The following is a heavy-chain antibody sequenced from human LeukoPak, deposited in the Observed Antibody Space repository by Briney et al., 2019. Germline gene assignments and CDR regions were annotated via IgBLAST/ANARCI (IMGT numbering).Heavy chain of an antibody. J-gene: IGHJ4*02. CDR3: ARGSHRGGIY. CDR2: INHCGST. V-gene: IGHV4-34*01. CDR1: GGSFSGYY. D-gene: IGHD2-15*01. Sequence: SETLSLTCAVYGGSFSGYYGSWIRQPPGKGLEWIGEINHCGSTNYNPSLKSRVTISVDTSKNQFSLKLSDVRAADTSVYYCARGSHRGGIYWGQGTLVTGSS.